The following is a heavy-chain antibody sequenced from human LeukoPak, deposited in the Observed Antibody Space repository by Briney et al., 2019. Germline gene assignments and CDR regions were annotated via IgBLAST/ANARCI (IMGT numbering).Heavy chain of an antibody. D-gene: IGHD6-13*01. CDR3: ATAEGIAAVFGPRFVTYFQH. CDR1: GGSISSYY. CDR2: IYYSGST. Sequence: SETLSLTCTVSGGSISSYYWGWIRQPPGKGLEWIGSIYYSGSTYYNPSLKSRVTISVDTSKSQFSLKLSSVTAADTAVYYCATAEGIAAVFGPRFVTYFQHWGQGTLVTVSS. J-gene: IGHJ1*01. V-gene: IGHV4-39*07.